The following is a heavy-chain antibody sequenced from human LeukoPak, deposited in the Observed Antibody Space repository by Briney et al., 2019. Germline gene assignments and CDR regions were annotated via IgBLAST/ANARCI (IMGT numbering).Heavy chain of an antibody. D-gene: IGHD6-19*01. CDR2: INPNSGGT. J-gene: IGHJ6*03. V-gene: IGHV1-2*02. CDR1: GYMFTGYY. CDR3: ARVVAVTGTPVYYMDV. Sequence: ASVKVSCKASGYMFTGYYMHWVRQAPGQGLEWMGWINPNSGGTNYAQKFQGRVTMTRDTSISTAYMDLNRLRSDDTAVYYCARVVAVTGTPVYYMDVWGKGTTVSVSS.